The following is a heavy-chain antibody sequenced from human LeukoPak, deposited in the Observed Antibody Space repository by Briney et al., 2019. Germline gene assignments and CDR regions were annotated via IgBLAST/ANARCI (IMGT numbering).Heavy chain of an antibody. CDR3: VRVLYRGSSSRGWCDF. D-gene: IGHD6-13*01. CDR2: IYDVGST. J-gene: IGHJ4*02. CDR1: GGSISNYY. Sequence: SETLSLTCTVSGGSISNYYWNWIRKPRGKGQEVIGYIYDVGSTCYNPSLESRVTISIDTSKNHFSLKLTSVTTADTGVYYCVRVLYRGSSSRGWCDFWGQGTLVTVSS. V-gene: IGHV4-59*01.